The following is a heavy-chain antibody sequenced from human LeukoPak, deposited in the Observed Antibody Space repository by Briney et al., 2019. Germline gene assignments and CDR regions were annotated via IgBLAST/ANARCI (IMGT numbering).Heavy chain of an antibody. D-gene: IGHD6-19*01. J-gene: IGHJ4*02. CDR1: GFTFSDYY. V-gene: IGHV3-11*01. CDR2: ISSSGSTI. Sequence: PGGSLRLSCAASGFTFSDYYVSWIRQAPGKGLEWVSYISSSGSTIYYADSVKGRFTISRDNAKNSLYLQMNSLRAEDTALYYCAKGEQLLVRGDYWGQGTLVTVSS. CDR3: AKGEQLLVRGDY.